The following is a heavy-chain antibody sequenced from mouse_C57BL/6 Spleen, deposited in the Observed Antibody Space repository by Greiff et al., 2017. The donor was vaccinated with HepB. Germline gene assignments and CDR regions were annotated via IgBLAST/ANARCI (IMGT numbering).Heavy chain of an antibody. D-gene: IGHD3-1*01. Sequence: ESGAELVRPGASVTLSCKASGYTFTDYEMHWVKQTPVHGLEWIGAIDPETGGTAYNQKFKGKAILTADKSSSTAYMELRSLTSEDSAVYYCTSRGAWFAYWGQGTLVTVSA. CDR3: TSRGAWFAY. J-gene: IGHJ3*01. CDR1: GYTFTDYE. V-gene: IGHV1-15*01. CDR2: IDPETGGT.